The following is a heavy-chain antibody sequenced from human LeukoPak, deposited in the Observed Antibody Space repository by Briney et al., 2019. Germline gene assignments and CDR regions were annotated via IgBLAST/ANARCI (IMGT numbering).Heavy chain of an antibody. J-gene: IGHJ6*03. D-gene: IGHD2-2*01. Sequence: TGGSLRLSCAASGFTFSSYSMNWVRQAPGKGLEWVSSISSSSSYIYYADSVKGRFTISRDNAKNSLYLQMNSLRAEDTAVYYCASQPEGYCSSTSCPYYYYYMDVWGKGTTVTVSS. V-gene: IGHV3-21*01. CDR3: ASQPEGYCSSTSCPYYYYYMDV. CDR2: ISSSSSYI. CDR1: GFTFSSYS.